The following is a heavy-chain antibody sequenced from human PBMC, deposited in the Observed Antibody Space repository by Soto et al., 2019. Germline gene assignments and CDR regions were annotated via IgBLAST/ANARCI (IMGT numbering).Heavy chain of an antibody. D-gene: IGHD6-19*01. CDR1: RVAFNKFI. J-gene: IGHJ6*02. CDR3: AKVRYSSPMGYYYGMDV. V-gene: IGHV1-69*13. CDR2: IIPIFGTA. Sequence: SVKVSCKASRVAFNKFIVTWVRQAPGLGLEWVGGIIPIFGTANYAQKFQGRVTITADESTSTSYMEVNNLRSEDTAVYYCAKVRYSSPMGYYYGMDVWGQGTTVTVSS.